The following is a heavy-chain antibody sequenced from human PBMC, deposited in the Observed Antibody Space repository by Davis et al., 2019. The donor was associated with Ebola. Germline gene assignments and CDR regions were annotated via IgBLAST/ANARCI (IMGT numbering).Heavy chain of an antibody. CDR1: GFTFDDYA. Sequence: SLKISCAASGFTFDDYAMHWVRQAPGKGLEWVSGISWNSGSIGYADSVKGRFTISRDNAKNSLYLQMNSLRAEDTAVYYCASFGQWLVRGYYYYGMDVWGQGTTVTVSS. D-gene: IGHD6-19*01. V-gene: IGHV3-9*01. CDR2: ISWNSGSI. CDR3: ASFGQWLVRGYYYYGMDV. J-gene: IGHJ6*02.